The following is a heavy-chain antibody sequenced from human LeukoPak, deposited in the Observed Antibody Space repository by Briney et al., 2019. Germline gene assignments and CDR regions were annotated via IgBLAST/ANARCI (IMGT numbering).Heavy chain of an antibody. CDR1: GGSISSYY. J-gene: IGHJ4*02. D-gene: IGHD5-24*01. CDR3: ASSQDGTSIDY. Sequence: PSETLSLTCTVSGGSISSYYWSWIRQPPGKGLEWIGYIYYSGSTNYNPSLKSRVTISVDTSKNQFSLKLRSVTAADTAVYYCASSQDGTSIDYWGQGTLVTVSS. V-gene: IGHV4-59*01. CDR2: IYYSGST.